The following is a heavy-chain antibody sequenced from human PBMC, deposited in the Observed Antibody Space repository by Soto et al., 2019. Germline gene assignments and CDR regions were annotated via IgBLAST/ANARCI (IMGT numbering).Heavy chain of an antibody. Sequence: QVQLVQSGAEVKKPGASVKVSCKASGYTFTSYYMHWVRQAPGQGLEWMGIINPSGGSTSYAQKFQGRVTMPRDTSTSTGYMELSSLRSEDTAVYYCARAYSGYDGHRRAFDYWGQGTLVTVSS. V-gene: IGHV1-46*01. J-gene: IGHJ4*02. CDR2: INPSGGST. D-gene: IGHD5-12*01. CDR3: ARAYSGYDGHRRAFDY. CDR1: GYTFTSYY.